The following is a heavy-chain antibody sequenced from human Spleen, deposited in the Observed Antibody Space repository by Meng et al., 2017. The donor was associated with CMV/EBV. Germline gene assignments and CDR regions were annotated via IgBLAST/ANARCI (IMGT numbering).Heavy chain of an antibody. V-gene: IGHV4-31*02. D-gene: IGHD3-10*01. Sequence: VSGGSISSGGYYWSWIRQHPGKGLEWIGYIYYSGSTYYNPSLKSRVTISVDTSKNQFSLKLSSVTAADTAVYYCARESAFGEIAFDIWGQGTMVTVSS. CDR1: GGSISSGGYY. CDR2: IYYSGST. J-gene: IGHJ3*02. CDR3: ARESAFGEIAFDI.